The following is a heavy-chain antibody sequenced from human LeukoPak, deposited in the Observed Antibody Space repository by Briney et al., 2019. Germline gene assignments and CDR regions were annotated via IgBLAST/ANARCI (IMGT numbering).Heavy chain of an antibody. V-gene: IGHV3-49*04. D-gene: IGHD3-22*01. Sequence: GGSLRLSCAASGFTFGDYAMSWVRQAPGKGLEWVSFIRRKAHGGTTEYAASVKGRFSSSRDDSKSIAYLQMNSLKTEDTAVYFCTRVTYYYDNSGYFHFDSWGQGSLVTVSS. CDR1: GFTFGDYA. CDR3: TRVTYYYDNSGYFHFDS. J-gene: IGHJ4*02. CDR2: IRRKAHGGTT.